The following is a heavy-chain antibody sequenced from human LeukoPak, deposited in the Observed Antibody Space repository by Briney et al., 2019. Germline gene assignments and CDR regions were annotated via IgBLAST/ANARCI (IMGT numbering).Heavy chain of an antibody. CDR3: ARLGSGSTLDC. CDR2: ISSDGSST. Sequence: GRSLRLSCAATGFSFSSYWMHWVGQAPGKGLVWVSRISSDGSSTIYADSVKGRFTISRDNAKNTLYLQMNSLRAEDTAVYYCARLGSGSTLDCWGQGILVTVSS. V-gene: IGHV3-74*01. CDR1: GFSFSSYW. J-gene: IGHJ4*02. D-gene: IGHD3-10*01.